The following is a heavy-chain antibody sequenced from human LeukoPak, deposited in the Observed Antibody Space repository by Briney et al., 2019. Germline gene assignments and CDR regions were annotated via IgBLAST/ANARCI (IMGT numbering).Heavy chain of an antibody. Sequence: GRSLRLSCADSGFTFSSYAMHWVRQAPGKGLEWVAVISYDGSNKYYADSVKGRFTISRDNSKNTLYLQMNSLRAEDTAVYYCARVGGGYCSRTSCPHNYFDYWGQGTLVTVSS. V-gene: IGHV3-30*04. D-gene: IGHD2-2*01. CDR3: ARVGGGYCSRTSCPHNYFDY. CDR2: ISYDGSNK. CDR1: GFTFSSYA. J-gene: IGHJ4*02.